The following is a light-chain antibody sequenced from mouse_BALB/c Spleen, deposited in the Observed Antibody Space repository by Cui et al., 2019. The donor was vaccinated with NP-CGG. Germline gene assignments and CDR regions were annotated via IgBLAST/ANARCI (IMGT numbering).Light chain of an antibody. CDR2: GTN. Sequence: HAAVTQEPAPTTSPGETVTLTCRSSTGAVTTSNYANWVQEKPDHLFTGLIGGTNNRAPGVPARFSGSLIGDKAALTITGAQTEDEAIYFCALWYSNHWVFGGGTKLTVL. CDR3: ALWYSNHWV. V-gene: IGLV1*01. CDR1: TGAVTTSNY. J-gene: IGLJ1*01.